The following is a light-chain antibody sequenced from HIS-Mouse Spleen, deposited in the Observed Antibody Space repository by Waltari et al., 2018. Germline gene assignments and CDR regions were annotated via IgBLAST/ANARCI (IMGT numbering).Light chain of an antibody. V-gene: IGKV4-1*01. CDR3: QQYYSTPRT. J-gene: IGKJ4*01. Sequence: DIVMTQSPDSLAVSLGDRATINCKSSQSVLYSSNNKNYLAWYQQKPGQPPTLLIYWASTRESGVPDRFSGSGSGTDFTLTISSLQAEDVAVYYCQQYYSTPRTFGGGTKVEIK. CDR1: QSVLYSSNNKNY. CDR2: WAS.